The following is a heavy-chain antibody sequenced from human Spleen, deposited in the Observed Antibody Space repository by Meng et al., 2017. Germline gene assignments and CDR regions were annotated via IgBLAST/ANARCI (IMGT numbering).Heavy chain of an antibody. CDR3: RAETGY. D-gene: IGHD6-13*01. CDR2: ISYDGSNK. Sequence: GESLKISCAASGFTFSSYAMHWVRQAPGKGLEWVAVISYDGSNKYYADSVKGRFTISRDNAKNSLYLQMNSLRAEDTALYYCRAETGYWGQGTLVTVSS. V-gene: IGHV3-30*04. J-gene: IGHJ4*02. CDR1: GFTFSSYA.